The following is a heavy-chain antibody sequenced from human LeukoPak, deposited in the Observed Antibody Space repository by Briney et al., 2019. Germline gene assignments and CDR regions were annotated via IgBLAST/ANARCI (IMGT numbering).Heavy chain of an antibody. CDR3: ARVLYDSGRPFDY. D-gene: IGHD3-10*01. CDR2: IDWDDDK. V-gene: IGHV2-70*04. J-gene: IGHJ4*02. Sequence: SGPALVKPTQTLTLTCTFSGFSLSTRGMRVSWIRQPPGKALEWLARIDWDDDKFYRTSLKTRLTISKDTSKNQVVLTMTNMDPVDTATYYCARVLYDSGRPFDYWGQGTLVTVSS. CDR1: GFSLSTRGMR.